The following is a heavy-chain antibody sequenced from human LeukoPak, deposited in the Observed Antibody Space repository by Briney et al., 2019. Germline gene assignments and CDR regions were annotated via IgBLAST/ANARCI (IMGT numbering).Heavy chain of an antibody. D-gene: IGHD4-23*01. CDR2: ISYDGSSK. CDR3: ARGWKLSID. J-gene: IGHJ4*02. V-gene: IGHV3-30*03. CDR1: GFTFSDYG. Sequence: PGGPLRLSCAASGFTFSDYGMHWVRQAPGKGLEWVTIISYDGSSKYYADSVKGRFTISRDNSKNTLYLQMNSLRAEDTAVYYCARGWKLSIDWGQGTLVTVSS.